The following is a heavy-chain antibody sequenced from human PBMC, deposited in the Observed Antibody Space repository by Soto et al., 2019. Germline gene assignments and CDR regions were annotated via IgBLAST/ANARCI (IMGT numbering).Heavy chain of an antibody. CDR2: INHSGST. D-gene: IGHD3-3*01. CDR1: GGSFSGYY. Sequence: LSLTCAVYGGSFSGYYWSWIRQPPGKGLEWIGEINHSGSTNYSPSLKSRVTISVGTSKNQFSLKLSSVTAADTAVYYCASSGSRLRFFYYYGMDVWGQGTTVTVSS. CDR3: ASSGSRLRFFYYYGMDV. V-gene: IGHV4-34*01. J-gene: IGHJ6*02.